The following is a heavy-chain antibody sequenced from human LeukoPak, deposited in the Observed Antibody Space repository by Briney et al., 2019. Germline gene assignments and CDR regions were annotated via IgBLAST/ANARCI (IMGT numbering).Heavy chain of an antibody. CDR3: ARLRLSGYCSGTSCFNYYYYGMDV. Sequence: PSETLSLTCTVSGGSISSSSYYWGWIRQPPGKGLEWIGSIYYSGNTYYNPSLKSRVTISVDTSKNQFSLKLSSVTAADTAVYCCARLRLSGYCSGTSCFNYYYYGMDVWGRGTTVTVSS. D-gene: IGHD2-2*01. V-gene: IGHV4-39*01. CDR1: GGSISSSSYY. CDR2: IYYSGNT. J-gene: IGHJ6*02.